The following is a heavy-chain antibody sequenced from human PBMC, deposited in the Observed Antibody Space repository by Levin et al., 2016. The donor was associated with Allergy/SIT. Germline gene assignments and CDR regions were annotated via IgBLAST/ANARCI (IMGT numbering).Heavy chain of an antibody. V-gene: IGHV1-2*02. CDR2: IRPQNGDT. CDR1: GYNFNDYY. J-gene: IGHJ6*02. Sequence: ASVKVSCKASGYNFNDYYIHWVRQAPGQGLEWMGWIRPQNGDTKYAHKFRGRVTMTGDTSNTTGYLELSSLTSDDTAIYYCTRDPIYYHIGGLYGMDVWGQGTTVTVSS. D-gene: IGHD3-22*01. CDR3: TRDPIYYHIGGLYGMDV.